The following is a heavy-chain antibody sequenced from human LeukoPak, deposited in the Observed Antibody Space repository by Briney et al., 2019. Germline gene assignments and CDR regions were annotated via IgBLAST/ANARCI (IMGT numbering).Heavy chain of an antibody. CDR2: ISSSSSTI. D-gene: IGHD3-10*01. CDR3: ARDLVYYSSGGTVDP. J-gene: IGHJ5*02. V-gene: IGHV3-48*02. Sequence: GGSPRLSCVASGFTFSRYRMNWVRQAPGKGLEWVSYISSSSSTIYYADSVKGRFTISRDNDKNSLYLQMNSLRDEDTAVYYCARDLVYYSSGGTVDPWGQGTLVTVSS. CDR1: GFTFSRYR.